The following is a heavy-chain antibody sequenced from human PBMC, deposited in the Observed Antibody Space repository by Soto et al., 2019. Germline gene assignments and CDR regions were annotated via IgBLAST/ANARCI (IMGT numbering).Heavy chain of an antibody. V-gene: IGHV4-59*01. CDR2: IYYSGST. J-gene: IGHJ4*02. CDR1: GGSISSYY. Sequence: SETLSLTFTVSGGSISSYYWSWLRQPPGKGREWIGYIYYSGSTNYNPSLKSRVTISVDTSKNQFALKLSSVTAADTAVYYCACLIAPAGRTLDYWGQGTLVTVS. D-gene: IGHD6-13*01. CDR3: ACLIAPAGRTLDY.